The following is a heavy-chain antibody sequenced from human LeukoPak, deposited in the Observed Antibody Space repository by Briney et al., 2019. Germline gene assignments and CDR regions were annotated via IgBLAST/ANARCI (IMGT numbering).Heavy chain of an antibody. CDR1: GYSFTSYW. CDR3: ARGYYDSSGYYTAAAFDI. V-gene: IGHV5-51*01. CDR2: IYPGDSDT. D-gene: IGHD3-22*01. Sequence: GESLKISCKGSGYSFTSYWIGWVRQMPGKGLEWKGIIYPGDSDTRYSPSFQGQVTISADKSISTAYLQWSSLKASDTAMYYCARGYYDSSGYYTAAAFDIWGQGTMVTVSS. J-gene: IGHJ3*02.